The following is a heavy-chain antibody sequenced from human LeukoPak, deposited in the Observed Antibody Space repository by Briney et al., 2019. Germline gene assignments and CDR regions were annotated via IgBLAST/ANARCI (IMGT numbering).Heavy chain of an antibody. J-gene: IGHJ4*02. CDR2: IKSKTDGGTT. CDR3: ARSAYHFDY. CDR1: GFTFSNAW. Sequence: GGSLRLSCAASGFTFSNAWMSWVRQAPGKGLEWVGRIKSKTDGGTTDYAAPVKGRFTISRDNAKNSLYLQLNNLRAEDTAVYYCARSAYHFDYWGQGIPVTVSS. V-gene: IGHV3-15*01.